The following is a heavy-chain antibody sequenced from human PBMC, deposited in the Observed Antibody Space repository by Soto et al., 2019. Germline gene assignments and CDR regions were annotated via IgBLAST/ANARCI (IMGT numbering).Heavy chain of an antibody. Sequence: SETLSLTCTVSGGSISSYYWSWIRQPPGKGLEWIGYIYYSGSTNYNPSLKSRVTISVDTSKNQFSLKLSSVTAADTAVYYCARDTSGYSNNWFAPWGQGTLVTVSS. CDR3: ARDTSGYSNNWFAP. CDR1: GGSISSYY. J-gene: IGHJ5*02. CDR2: IYYSGST. D-gene: IGHD3-22*01. V-gene: IGHV4-59*01.